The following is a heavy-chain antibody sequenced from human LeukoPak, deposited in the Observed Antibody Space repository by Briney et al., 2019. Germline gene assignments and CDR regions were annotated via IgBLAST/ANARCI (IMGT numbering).Heavy chain of an antibody. CDR3: ARDHRPWVGADPYYYYGMDV. Sequence: PGGSLRLSCAASGFTVSSNYMSWVRQAPGKGLEWVSVIYSGGSTYYADSVKGRFTISRHNSKNTLYLQMNSLRAEDTAVYYCARDHRPWVGADPYYYYGMDVWGQGTTVTVSS. J-gene: IGHJ6*02. V-gene: IGHV3-53*04. CDR1: GFTVSSNY. D-gene: IGHD1-26*01. CDR2: IYSGGST.